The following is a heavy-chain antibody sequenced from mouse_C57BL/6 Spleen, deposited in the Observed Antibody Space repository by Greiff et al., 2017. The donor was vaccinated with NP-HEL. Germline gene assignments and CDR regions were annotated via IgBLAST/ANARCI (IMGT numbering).Heavy chain of an antibody. J-gene: IGHJ2*01. CDR2: IDPSDSYT. D-gene: IGHD3-2*02. CDR1: GYTFTSYW. Sequence: VQLQQPGAELVKPGASVKLSCKASGYTFTSYWMQWVKQRPGQGLEWIGEIDPSDSYTNYNQKFKGKATLTVDTSSSTAYMQLSSLTSEDSAVYYCARSGTAQATPYWGQGTTLTVSS. V-gene: IGHV1-50*01. CDR3: ARSGTAQATPY.